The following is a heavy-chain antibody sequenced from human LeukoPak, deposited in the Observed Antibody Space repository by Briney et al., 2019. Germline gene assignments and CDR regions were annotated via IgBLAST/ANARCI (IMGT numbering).Heavy chain of an antibody. CDR3: ARDTPPEDSSGYLDY. D-gene: IGHD3-22*01. J-gene: IGHJ4*02. Sequence: PGGSLRLSCAAPGFSFSDYYMTWIRQAPGKGLEWVSHISRSSTYTNYADSVKGRFTISRDNAKNSLYLQMNSLRAEDTAVYYCARDTPPEDSSGYLDYWGQGALVTVSS. V-gene: IGHV3-11*06. CDR2: ISRSSTYT. CDR1: GFSFSDYY.